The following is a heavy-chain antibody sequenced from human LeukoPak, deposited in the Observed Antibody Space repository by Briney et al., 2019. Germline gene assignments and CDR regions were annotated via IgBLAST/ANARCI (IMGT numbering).Heavy chain of an antibody. D-gene: IGHD6-19*01. V-gene: IGHV3-21*01. CDR2: ISSSSSYI. CDR1: GFTFSSCA. CDR3: ARVLGSSGRIDY. Sequence: GGSLRLSCAASGFTFSSCAMSWVRQAPGKELEWVSSISSSSSYIYYADSVKGRFTISRDNAKNSLYLQMNSLRAEDTAVYYCARVLGSSGRIDYWGQGTLVTVSS. J-gene: IGHJ4*02.